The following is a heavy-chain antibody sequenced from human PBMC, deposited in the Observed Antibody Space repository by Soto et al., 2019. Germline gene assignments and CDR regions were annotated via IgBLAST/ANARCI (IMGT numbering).Heavy chain of an antibody. CDR1: GFTFSSYS. CDR3: ARAGGLGVLDCLSSCTFDY. D-gene: IGHD3-16*01. J-gene: IGHJ4*02. V-gene: IGHV3-48*02. Sequence: GGSLRLSCAASGFTFSSYSMNWVRQAPGKGLEGVSYISSSSSTIYYADSVKGRFTISRDNAKNSLYLKMNSLRDEDTAVYSCARAGGLGVLDCLSSCTFDYWGQGTLVTVSS. CDR2: ISSSSSTI.